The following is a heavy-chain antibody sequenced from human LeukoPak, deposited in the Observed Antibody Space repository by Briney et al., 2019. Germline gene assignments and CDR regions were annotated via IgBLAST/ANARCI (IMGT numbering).Heavy chain of an antibody. CDR3: AGSAYYYDSSGYYRPFDY. CDR1: GFTFSSYW. J-gene: IGHJ4*02. CDR2: INSDGSST. D-gene: IGHD3-22*01. Sequence: GGSLRLSCAASGFTFSSYWMHWVRQAPGKGLVWVSRINSDGSSTSYADSVKGRFTISRDNAKNTLYLQMNSLRAEDTAVYYCAGSAYYYDSSGYYRPFDYWGQGTLVTVSS. V-gene: IGHV3-74*01.